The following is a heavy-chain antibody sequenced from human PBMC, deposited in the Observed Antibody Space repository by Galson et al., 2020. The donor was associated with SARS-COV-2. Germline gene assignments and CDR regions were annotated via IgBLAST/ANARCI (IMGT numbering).Heavy chain of an antibody. J-gene: IGHJ5*02. Sequence: SETLSLTCTVSGGSISSGGYYWSWIRQHPGKGLEWIGYIYYSGSTYYNPSLKSRVTISVDTSKNQFSLKLSSVTAADTAVYYCASYYGSGTVGWFDPWGQGTLVTVSS. D-gene: IGHD3-10*01. V-gene: IGHV4-31*03. CDR2: IYYSGST. CDR3: ASYYGSGTVGWFDP. CDR1: GGSISSGGYY.